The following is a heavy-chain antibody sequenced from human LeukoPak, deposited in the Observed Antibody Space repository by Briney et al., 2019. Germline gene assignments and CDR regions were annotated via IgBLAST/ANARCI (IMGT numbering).Heavy chain of an antibody. D-gene: IGHD3-10*01. V-gene: IGHV3-48*03. J-gene: IGHJ6*04. Sequence: GGSLRLSCAASGFTFSSYEMNWVRQAPGKGLEWVSYISSSGSTIYYADSVKGRFTISRDSAKNSLYLQMNSLRAEDTAVYYCASTGAYYYYGMDVWGKGTTVTVSS. CDR2: ISSSGSTI. CDR1: GFTFSSYE. CDR3: ASTGAYYYYGMDV.